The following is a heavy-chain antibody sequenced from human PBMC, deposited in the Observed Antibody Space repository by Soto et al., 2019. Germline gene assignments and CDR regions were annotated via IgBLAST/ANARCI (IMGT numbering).Heavy chain of an antibody. Sequence: EVQLVESEGDLVQPGGSLRLSCAASGFTFSTYSMNWVRQAPGKGLEWVSSISSSSTIYYADSVKGRFTISRDNVQNSLYLQMHSLRAEDTAVYYCARERGSGWTFDYWGQGTLVTVSS. J-gene: IGHJ4*02. CDR3: ARERGSGWTFDY. V-gene: IGHV3-48*01. CDR1: GFTFSTYS. D-gene: IGHD6-19*01. CDR2: ISSSSTI.